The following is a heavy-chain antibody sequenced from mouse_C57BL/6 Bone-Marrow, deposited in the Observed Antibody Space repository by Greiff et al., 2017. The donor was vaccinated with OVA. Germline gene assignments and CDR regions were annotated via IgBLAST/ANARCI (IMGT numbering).Heavy chain of an antibody. V-gene: IGHV1-82*01. D-gene: IGHD2-12*01. CDR1: GYAFSSSW. CDR3: ARHGDSYNAAYFYF. Sequence: QVQLKESGPELVKPGASVKISCKASGYAFSSSWMNWVKQRPGKGLEWIGRIYPGDGGTNYNGKFKGKATLTADKSSSTAYMQLSSLTSEDSAVYFCARHGDSYNAAYFYFGGQGTTLTVSS. J-gene: IGHJ2*01. CDR2: IYPGDGGT.